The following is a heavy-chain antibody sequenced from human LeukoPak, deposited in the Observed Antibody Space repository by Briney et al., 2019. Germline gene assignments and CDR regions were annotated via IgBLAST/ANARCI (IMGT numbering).Heavy chain of an antibody. CDR2: ISYDGSNK. V-gene: IGHV3-30*18. D-gene: IGHD7-27*01. J-gene: IGHJ4*02. Sequence: GGSLRLSCAASGFTFSSYGMHWVRQAPGKXXXWVAVISYDGSNKYYADSVKGRFTISRDNSKNTLYLQMNSLRAEDTAVYYCAKDVDVGTLDYWGQGTLVTVSS. CDR1: GFTFSSYG. CDR3: AKDVDVGTLDY.